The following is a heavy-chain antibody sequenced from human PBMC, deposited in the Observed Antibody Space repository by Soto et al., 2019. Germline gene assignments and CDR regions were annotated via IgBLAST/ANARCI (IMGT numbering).Heavy chain of an antibody. CDR2: ISYDGSNK. D-gene: IGHD5-12*01. Sequence: QVQLVESGGGVVQPGRSLRLSCEASGFTFSSYGMHWVRQAPGKGLEWVAVISYDGSNKYYADSVKGRFTISRDNSKNTLYLQMNSLRDEDTAVYYCAKGGRRDGYNPPVDAFDIWGQGTMVIVSS. CDR3: AKGGRRDGYNPPVDAFDI. CDR1: GFTFSSYG. J-gene: IGHJ3*02. V-gene: IGHV3-30*18.